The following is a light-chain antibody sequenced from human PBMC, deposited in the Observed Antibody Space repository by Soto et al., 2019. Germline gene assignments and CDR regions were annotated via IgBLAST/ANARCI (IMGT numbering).Light chain of an antibody. CDR1: SSDIGTYNY. V-gene: IGLV2-8*01. J-gene: IGLJ2*01. Sequence: QSALTQPPSASGSPGQSVTISCAGTSSDIGTYNYVSWYQQHPGKAPKLMIYEVTKRPSGVPDRFSGSKSGNTASLTVSGLQAEDEADYYCSSYEGSNNVEVFGGGIQLTVL. CDR2: EVT. CDR3: SSYEGSNNVEV.